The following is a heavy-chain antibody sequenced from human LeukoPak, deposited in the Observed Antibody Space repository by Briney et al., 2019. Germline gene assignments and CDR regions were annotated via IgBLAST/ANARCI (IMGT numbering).Heavy chain of an antibody. D-gene: IGHD2-15*01. J-gene: IGHJ6*03. V-gene: IGHV3-66*01. CDR2: IYSGGST. Sequence: GGSLRLSCAASGFTVSSNYMSWVRQAPGKGLEWVSVIYSGGSTYYADSVKGRFTISRDNSKNTLYLQMNSLRAEDRAVYYCAKVGGGQGLLTYMDVWGKGTTVTISS. CDR3: AKVGGGQGLLTYMDV. CDR1: GFTVSSNY.